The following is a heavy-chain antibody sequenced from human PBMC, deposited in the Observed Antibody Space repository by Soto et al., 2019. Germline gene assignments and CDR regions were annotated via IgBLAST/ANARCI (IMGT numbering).Heavy chain of an antibody. CDR3: ARDSGYYYGMDV. CDR2: INPNSGGT. D-gene: IGHD3-10*01. J-gene: IGHJ6*02. V-gene: IGHV1-2*02. CDR1: GYRFTGYY. Sequence: ASVKVACKASGYRFTGYYIHWVRQAPGQGLEWMGWINPNSGGTNYAQKFQGRVTMTRDTSISTAYMELSRLRSDDTAVYYCARDSGYYYGMDVWGQGTTVTVSS.